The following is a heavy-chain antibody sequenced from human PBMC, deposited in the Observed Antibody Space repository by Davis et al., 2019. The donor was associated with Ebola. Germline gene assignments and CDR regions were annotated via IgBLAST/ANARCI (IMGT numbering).Heavy chain of an antibody. D-gene: IGHD5-18*01. CDR2: IYYSGST. CDR3: ARDAGYSYGFDY. CDR1: GGSISSGDYY. V-gene: IGHV4-30-4*01. J-gene: IGHJ4*02. Sequence: SETLSLTCTVSGGSISSGDYYWSWIRQPPGKGLEWIGYIYYSGSTYYNPSLKSRVTISVDTSKNQFSLKLSSVTAADTAVYYCARDAGYSYGFDYWGQGTLVTVSS.